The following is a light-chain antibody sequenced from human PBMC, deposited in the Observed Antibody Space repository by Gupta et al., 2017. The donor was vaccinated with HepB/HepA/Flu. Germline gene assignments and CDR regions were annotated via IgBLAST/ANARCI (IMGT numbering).Light chain of an antibody. Sequence: ETVLTQSPATLSLSPGERATLSCRASQSVSSSYLAWYQQKPGQSPRLLIYGASTRASGVPDRFSGDGSGTDFTLTINRLDPEDFALYFCQQEGKSPFTFGGGTKVE. CDR2: GAS. V-gene: IGKV3-20*01. CDR3: QQEGKSPFT. J-gene: IGKJ4*01. CDR1: QSVSSSY.